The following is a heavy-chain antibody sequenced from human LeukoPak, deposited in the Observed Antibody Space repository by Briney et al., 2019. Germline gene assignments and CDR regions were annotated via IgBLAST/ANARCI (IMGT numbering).Heavy chain of an antibody. D-gene: IGHD4-23*01. V-gene: IGHV3-30*03. CDR3: ASRTVVNYYYGMDV. CDR2: SYDGSNK. J-gene: IGHJ6*02. Sequence: SYDGSNKYYVDSVKGRFTISRDISKNTLYLQMNSLRAEDTAVYYCASRTVVNYYYGMDVWGQGPRVTAPS.